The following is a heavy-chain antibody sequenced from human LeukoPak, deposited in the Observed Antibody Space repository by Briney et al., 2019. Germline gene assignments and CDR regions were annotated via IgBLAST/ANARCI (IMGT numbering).Heavy chain of an antibody. V-gene: IGHV3-21*01. CDR3: AREFAKETAMDNYNKDG. D-gene: IGHD5-18*01. CDR1: GFTFSSYS. J-gene: IGHJ6*03. Sequence: PGGSLRLSCAASGFTFSSYSMNWVRQAPGKGLEWVSSISTSSSYKYYADSVKGRFTISRDNAKNSLYLQMNSLRAEDTAVYYWAREFAKETAMDNYNKDGWGKGTTVTVAS. CDR2: ISTSSSYK.